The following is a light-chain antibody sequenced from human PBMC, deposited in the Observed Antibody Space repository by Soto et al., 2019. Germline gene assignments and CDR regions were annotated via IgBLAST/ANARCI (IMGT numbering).Light chain of an antibody. J-gene: IGKJ1*01. CDR2: KSS. Sequence: DIQMTQSPSTLSASVGDRVTITCRASQSISSWLAWYQQKPGKAPKLLIYKSSSLESGVPSRFSGSGSGTEFPLSINSLQPDDFATYYCQQYNSYWTFGEGTQVEIK. CDR3: QQYNSYWT. V-gene: IGKV1-5*03. CDR1: QSISSW.